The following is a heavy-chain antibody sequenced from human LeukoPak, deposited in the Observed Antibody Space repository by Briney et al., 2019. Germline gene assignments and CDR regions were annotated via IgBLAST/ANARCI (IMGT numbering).Heavy chain of an antibody. CDR2: ISGSGGST. CDR1: GFTFSSYA. CDR3: ANADYGDPFDY. V-gene: IGHV3-23*01. Sequence: GGSLSLSCAASGFTFSSYATSWVRQAPGKGLEWVSAISGSGGSTYYADSVKGRFTISRDNSKNTLYLQMNSLRAEDTAVYYCANADYGDPFDYWGQGTLVTVSS. J-gene: IGHJ4*02. D-gene: IGHD4-17*01.